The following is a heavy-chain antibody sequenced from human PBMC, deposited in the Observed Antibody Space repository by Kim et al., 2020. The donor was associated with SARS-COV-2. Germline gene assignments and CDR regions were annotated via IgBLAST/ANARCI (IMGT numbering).Heavy chain of an antibody. CDR3: ARDVRNRPRGNWFDP. CDR2: IVRNGYT. Sequence: GGSLRLSCVTSGFNFDISAMSWVRQTPGKGLEWVSAIVRNGYTYYADSVKGRFTISRDLFRNTLYLQMNYLRAEDTALYYCARDVRNRPRGNWFDPWGQGTLVTVSS. V-gene: IGHV3-23*05. J-gene: IGHJ5*02. CDR1: GFNFDISA.